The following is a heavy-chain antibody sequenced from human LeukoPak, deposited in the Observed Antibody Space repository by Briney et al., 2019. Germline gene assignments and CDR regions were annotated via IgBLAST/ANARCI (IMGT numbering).Heavy chain of an antibody. CDR2: INPNSGGT. D-gene: IGHD6-19*01. J-gene: IGHJ4*02. Sequence: ASVKVSCKASGCTFTGYYMHWVRQAPGQGLEWMGWINPNSGGTNYAQKFQGRVTMTRDTSISTAYMELSRLRSDDTAVYYCARDRPRIAVAGGGPYYFDYWGQGTLVTVSS. CDR3: ARDRPRIAVAGGGPYYFDY. V-gene: IGHV1-2*02. CDR1: GCTFTGYY.